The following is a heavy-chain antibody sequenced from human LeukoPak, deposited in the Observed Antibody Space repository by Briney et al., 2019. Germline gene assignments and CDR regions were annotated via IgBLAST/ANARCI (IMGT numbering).Heavy chain of an antibody. J-gene: IGHJ4*02. V-gene: IGHV1-2*02. CDR2: INPNSGGT. Sequence: ASVTVSCKAFGYTFTDYYVHWVRQAPGQGLEWMGWINPNSGGTNYAQRFQGRVTVTRDTSISTAYMELSSLRSDDTAVYYCASGIWLQLPFYWGQGTLVTVSS. D-gene: IGHD5-24*01. CDR3: ASGIWLQLPFY. CDR1: GYTFTDYY.